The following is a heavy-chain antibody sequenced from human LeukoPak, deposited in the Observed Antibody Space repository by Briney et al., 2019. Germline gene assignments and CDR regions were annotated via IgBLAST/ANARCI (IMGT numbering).Heavy chain of an antibody. CDR3: ASTYSFDSSGYYPFDY. CDR1: GFTFSRNW. D-gene: IGHD3-22*01. V-gene: IGHV3-74*01. Sequence: GGSLRLSCAASGFTFSRNWMHWVRQAPGKGLVLVSRINNEGRSTSYADSVKGRFTISRDNAKNTLYLQMNSLRAEDTAVYYCASTYSFDSSGYYPFDYWGQGTLVTVSS. J-gene: IGHJ4*02. CDR2: INNEGRST.